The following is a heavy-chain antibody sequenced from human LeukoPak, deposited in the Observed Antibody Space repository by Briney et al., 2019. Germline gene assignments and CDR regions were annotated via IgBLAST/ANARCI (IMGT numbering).Heavy chain of an antibody. V-gene: IGHV1-18*01. CDR1: GYTFTSYG. D-gene: IGHD3-22*01. CDR2: ISAYNGNT. J-gene: IGHJ3*02. CDR3: ARPFDSSGLEAFDI. Sequence: ASVKVSCKASGYTFTSYGISWVRQAPGQGLEWMGWISAYNGNTNYAQKFQGRVTITADKSTSTAYMELSSLRSEDTAVYYCARPFDSSGLEAFDIWGQGTMVTVSS.